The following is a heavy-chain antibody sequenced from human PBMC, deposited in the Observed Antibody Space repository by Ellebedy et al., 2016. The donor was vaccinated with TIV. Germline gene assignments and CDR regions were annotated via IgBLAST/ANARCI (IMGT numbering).Heavy chain of an antibody. Sequence: GGSLRLXXAASGFTFSSYDMQWVRQTTGRGLEWVSGIGTAGDTYYPGSVKGRFTISRDNAKNSLYLQMNSLRAGDTAVYYCVKGGGYSYFDIWGQGTMVTVSS. CDR2: IGTAGDT. V-gene: IGHV3-13*04. J-gene: IGHJ3*02. D-gene: IGHD5-18*01. CDR1: GFTFSSYD. CDR3: VKGGGYSYFDI.